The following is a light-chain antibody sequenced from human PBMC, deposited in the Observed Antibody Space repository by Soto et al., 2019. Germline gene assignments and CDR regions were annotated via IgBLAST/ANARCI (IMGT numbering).Light chain of an antibody. CDR1: QSVSSY. CDR3: QQRSNWPFT. CDR2: DAS. Sequence: EIVLTQSPATLSLSPGERATLSCRASQSVSSYLAWYQQKPGQPPRLLIYDASNRATGIPARFSGSGSGTDFTLTISSLEPEDFAVYYCQQRSNWPFTFGGGNKVEIK. J-gene: IGKJ4*01. V-gene: IGKV3-11*01.